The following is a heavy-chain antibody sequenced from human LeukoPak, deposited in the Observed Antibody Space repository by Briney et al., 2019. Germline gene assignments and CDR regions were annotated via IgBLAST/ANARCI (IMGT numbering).Heavy chain of an antibody. Sequence: ASVKVSCKASGYTFTSYYMHWVRQAPGQGHEWMGIINPSGGSTSYAQKFQGRVTMTRDMSTSTVYMELSSLRSEDTAVYYCARGRVTAIFDYWGQGTLVTVSS. CDR3: ARGRVTAIFDY. CDR2: INPSGGST. D-gene: IGHD2-21*02. CDR1: GYTFTSYY. V-gene: IGHV1-46*01. J-gene: IGHJ4*02.